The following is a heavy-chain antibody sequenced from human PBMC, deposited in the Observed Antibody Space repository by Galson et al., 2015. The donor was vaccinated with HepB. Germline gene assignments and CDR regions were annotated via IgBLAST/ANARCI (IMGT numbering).Heavy chain of an antibody. Sequence: SVKVSCKASGGTFSSYAISWVRQAPGQGLEWMGGIIPIFGTANYAQKFQGRVTITADKSTSTAYMELSSLRSEDTAVYYCATSRSTIVGGYSYGYRPHYYYYGMDVWGQGTTVTVSS. J-gene: IGHJ6*02. CDR1: GGTFSSYA. CDR2: IIPIFGTA. D-gene: IGHD5-18*01. CDR3: ATSRSTIVGGYSYGYRPHYYYYGMDV. V-gene: IGHV1-69*06.